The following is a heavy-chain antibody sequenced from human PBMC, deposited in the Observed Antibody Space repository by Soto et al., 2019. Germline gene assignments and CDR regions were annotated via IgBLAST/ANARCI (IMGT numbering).Heavy chain of an antibody. CDR3: ARAQWLALDY. Sequence: EVQLVESGGGLVQPGGSLRLSCAASGFTFRSYWMTWVRQAPGKGLEWAANINQDGSAKYYVDSVKGRFTISRDNAKNSLYLQMNSLRAEDTAVYYCARAQWLALDYWGQGTLVTVSS. V-gene: IGHV3-7*01. CDR2: INQDGSAK. J-gene: IGHJ4*02. CDR1: GFTFRSYW. D-gene: IGHD6-19*01.